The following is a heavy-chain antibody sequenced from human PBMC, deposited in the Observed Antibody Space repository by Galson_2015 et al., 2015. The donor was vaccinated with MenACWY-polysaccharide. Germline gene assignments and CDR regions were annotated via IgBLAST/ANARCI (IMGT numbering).Heavy chain of an antibody. V-gene: IGHV1-18*01. D-gene: IGHD2-15*01. CDR3: ARVHSSCTGSCCHDY. CDR1: GYTFTSYG. CDR2: ISAYSGNT. J-gene: IGHJ4*02. Sequence: SVKVSCKASGYTFTSYGISWVRQAPGKGLEWVGWISAYSGNTNYAQKFQGRVTMTTDTSTNTALIVLRSLITDDTAMYYCARVHSSCTGSCCHDYWGQGSLVTVSS.